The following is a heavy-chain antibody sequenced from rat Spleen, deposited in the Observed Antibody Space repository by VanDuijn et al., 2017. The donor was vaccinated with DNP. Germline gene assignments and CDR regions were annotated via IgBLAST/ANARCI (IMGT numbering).Heavy chain of an antibody. CDR3: TRRNSGTFDY. V-gene: IGHV5S23*01. J-gene: IGHJ2*01. CDR2: ISTSGSRA. CDR1: GFTFSNYG. D-gene: IGHD4-3*01. Sequence: EVQLVESGGGLVQPGRSLKLSCAASGFTFSNYGMAWVRQAPTKGLEWVATISTSGSRAYYPDSVKGRFTISRDHAKSTLYLQMDSLRSEDTATYYCTRRNSGTFDYWGQGVMVTVSS.